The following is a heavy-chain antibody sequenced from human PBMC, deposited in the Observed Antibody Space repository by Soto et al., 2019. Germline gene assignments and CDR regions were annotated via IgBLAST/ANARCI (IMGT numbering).Heavy chain of an antibody. Sequence: ASVKVSCKASGYTFTGYYMHWVRQAPGQGLEWMGWINPNSGGTNYAQKFQGRVTMTRDTSISTVYMELSRLRSDDTAVYYCARVNVVVVAATREYYFDYWGQGTLVTVSS. CDR1: GYTFTGYY. V-gene: IGHV1-2*02. CDR3: ARVNVVVVAATREYYFDY. CDR2: INPNSGGT. J-gene: IGHJ4*02. D-gene: IGHD2-15*01.